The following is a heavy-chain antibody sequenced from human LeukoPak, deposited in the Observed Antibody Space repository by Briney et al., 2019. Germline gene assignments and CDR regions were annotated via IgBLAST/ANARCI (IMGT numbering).Heavy chain of an antibody. D-gene: IGHD2-2*02. CDR2: INPNSGGT. CDR1: GYTFTSFG. J-gene: IGHJ6*02. Sequence: GASVKVSCKASGYTFTSFGISWVRQAPGQGLEWMGWINPNSGGTNYAQKFQGRVTMTRDTSISTAYMELSRLRSDDTAVYYCARDYCSSTSCYTYYYYGMDVWGQGTTVTVSS. CDR3: ARDYCSSTSCYTYYYYGMDV. V-gene: IGHV1-2*02.